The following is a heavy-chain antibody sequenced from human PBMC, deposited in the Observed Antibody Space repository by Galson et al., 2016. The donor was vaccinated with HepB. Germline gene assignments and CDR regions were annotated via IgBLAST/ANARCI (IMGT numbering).Heavy chain of an antibody. V-gene: IGHV3-74*01. J-gene: IGHJ6*02. Sequence: LRLSCAASGFTFSSHWMHWVRQAPGKGLVWVSRIKSDGSTITYADSVTGRFTISRDNAKNTLYLQMSSLRVEDTAVYYWVRDHGNGWYGAGNYYYYAMDVWGQGTAVTVSS. CDR1: GFTFSSHW. D-gene: IGHD6-19*01. CDR3: VRDHGNGWYGAGNYYYYAMDV. CDR2: IKSDGSTI.